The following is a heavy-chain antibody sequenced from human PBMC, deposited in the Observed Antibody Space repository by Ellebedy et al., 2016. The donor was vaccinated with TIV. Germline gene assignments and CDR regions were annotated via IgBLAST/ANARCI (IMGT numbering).Heavy chain of an antibody. Sequence: PGGSLRLSCAASGFTFSSYGIHWVRQAPGKGLEWVAVISYDGTNKYYADSVKGRFTISRDNSKNTLYLQMNSLRAEDTAVYYCAKGKREHGSTVNFDYWGQGTLVTVSS. D-gene: IGHD2-2*01. J-gene: IGHJ4*02. CDR2: ISYDGTNK. CDR3: AKGKREHGSTVNFDY. V-gene: IGHV3-30*18. CDR1: GFTFSSYG.